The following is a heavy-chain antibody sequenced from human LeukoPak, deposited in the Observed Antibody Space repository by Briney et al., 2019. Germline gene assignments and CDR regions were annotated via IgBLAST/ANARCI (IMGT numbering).Heavy chain of an antibody. J-gene: IGHJ6*02. D-gene: IGHD1-14*01. CDR2: ISSSSSYI. CDR3: ASTVYNPSDGMDV. V-gene: IGHV3-21*01. CDR1: GVTARSYS. Sequence: GGSQRLSCAASGVTARSYSRNWVRQAPGKGLEWVSSISSSSSYIYYADSVKGRFTISRDNAKNSLYLQMNSLRAEDTAVYYCASTVYNPSDGMDVWGQGTTVTVSS.